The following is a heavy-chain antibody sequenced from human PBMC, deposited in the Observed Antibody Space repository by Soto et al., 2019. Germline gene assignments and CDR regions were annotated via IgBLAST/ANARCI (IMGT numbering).Heavy chain of an antibody. CDR3: TRTAWDDAFET. CDR2: IRSKANSYAT. V-gene: IGHV3-73*01. D-gene: IGHD1-26*01. Sequence: GGSLRLSCAASGFTFSGSAMHWVRQASGKGLEWVGRIRSKANSYATAYAASVKGRFTISRDDSKNTAYLQMNSLKTEDTAVDYCTRTAWDDAFETWGQGTMVTVSS. J-gene: IGHJ3*02. CDR1: GFTFSGSA.